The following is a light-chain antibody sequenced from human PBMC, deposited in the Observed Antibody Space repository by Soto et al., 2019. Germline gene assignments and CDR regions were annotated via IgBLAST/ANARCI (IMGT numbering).Light chain of an antibody. CDR3: QQYHLSPLT. J-gene: IGKJ4*01. CDR2: GAS. V-gene: IGKV3-20*01. CDR1: EAINNNF. Sequence: EIVLTQSPGALSVAPGETLSLSCRASEAINNNFVAWYQQRPGQVPRLLMYGASIRVSGVPDRISGRRSGTGFILNIARVEPEYSAVYFCQQYHLSPLTFGGGTQV.